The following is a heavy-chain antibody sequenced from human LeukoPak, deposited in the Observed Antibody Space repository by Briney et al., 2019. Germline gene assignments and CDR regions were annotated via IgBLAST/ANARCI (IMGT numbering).Heavy chain of an antibody. V-gene: IGHV4-59*08. CDR2: IHYSGRT. Sequence: ASETLSLTCTVSGGSISSYYWSWLRQPPGKGLEWIGHIHYSGRTTYNPSLGSRLTISADTSTSQLSLKLSSVTAADTAVYYCARHKPTGSYPLELWGQGTLVTVSS. J-gene: IGHJ4*02. CDR1: GGSISSYY. D-gene: IGHD3-10*01. CDR3: ARHKPTGSYPLEL.